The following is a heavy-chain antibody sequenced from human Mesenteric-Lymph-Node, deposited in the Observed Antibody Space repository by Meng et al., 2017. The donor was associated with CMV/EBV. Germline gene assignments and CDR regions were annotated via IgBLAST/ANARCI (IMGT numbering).Heavy chain of an antibody. Sequence: SETLSLTCVVFGDSISNSNWWTWVRQPPGKGLEWIGQLYHSGSTNYNPSLKSRVTISLDKSKNQFSLNLTSVTAADTAVYYCASEYSSSSLWGQGTLVTV. CDR2: LYHSGST. D-gene: IGHD6-13*01. V-gene: IGHV4/OR15-8*01. CDR3: ASEYSSSSL. CDR1: GDSISNSNW. J-gene: IGHJ4*02.